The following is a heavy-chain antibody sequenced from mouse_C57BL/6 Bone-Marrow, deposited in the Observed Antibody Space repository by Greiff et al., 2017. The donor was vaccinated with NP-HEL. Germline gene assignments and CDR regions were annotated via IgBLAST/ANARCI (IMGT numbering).Heavy chain of an antibody. Sequence: QVQLQQSGAELVKPGASVKLSCKASGYTFTSYWMHWVKQRPGQGLEWIGMIHPNSGSTNYNEKFKSKATLTVDKSSSTAYMQLSSLTSEDSAVYYCAREGLLGAMDYWGQGTSVTVSS. J-gene: IGHJ4*01. CDR3: AREGLLGAMDY. CDR2: IHPNSGST. D-gene: IGHD3-3*01. CDR1: GYTFTSYW. V-gene: IGHV1-64*01.